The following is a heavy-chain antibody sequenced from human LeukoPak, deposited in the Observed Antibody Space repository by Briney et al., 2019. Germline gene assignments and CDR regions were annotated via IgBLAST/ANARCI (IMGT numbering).Heavy chain of an antibody. J-gene: IGHJ5*02. CDR1: GYTFTSYG. CDR2: ISAYNGNT. Sequence: ASVKVSCKASGYTFTSYGISWVRQAPGQGLEWMGWISAYNGNTNYAQKLQGRVTMTTDTSTSTAYMELRSLRSDDTAVYYCARVRSYSSSWYWFDPWGQGTLVTVSS. V-gene: IGHV1-18*01. CDR3: ARVRSYSSSWYWFDP. D-gene: IGHD6-13*01.